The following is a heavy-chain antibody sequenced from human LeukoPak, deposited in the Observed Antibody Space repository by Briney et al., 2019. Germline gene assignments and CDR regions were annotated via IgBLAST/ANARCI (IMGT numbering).Heavy chain of an antibody. CDR1: GYTFTCYY. CDR3: ARDPGYCSGGSCYSYFDY. CDR2: INPSGGST. V-gene: IGHV1-46*01. D-gene: IGHD2-15*01. J-gene: IGHJ4*02. Sequence: ASVKVSCKASGYTFTCYYIHWVRQAPGQGLEWMGLINPSGGSTSYAQKFQGRVTMTRDTSTNTVYMELSSLRSEDTAVYYCARDPGYCSGGSCYSYFDYWGQGTLVTVSS.